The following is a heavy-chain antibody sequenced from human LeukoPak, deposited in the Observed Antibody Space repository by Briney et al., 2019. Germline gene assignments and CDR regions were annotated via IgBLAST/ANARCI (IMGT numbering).Heavy chain of an antibody. CDR1: GFTFSSYG. V-gene: IGHV3-30*19. CDR2: ISYDGSNK. J-gene: IGHJ6*03. D-gene: IGHD2-2*01. CDR3: ARNDGPAGVVDYYYYMDV. Sequence: PGGSLRLSCAASGFTFSSYGMHWVRQAPGKGLEWVAVISYDGSNKYYADSVKGRFTISRDNSKNTLYLQMNSLRAEDTAVYYCARNDGPAGVVDYYYYMDVWGKGTTVTVSS.